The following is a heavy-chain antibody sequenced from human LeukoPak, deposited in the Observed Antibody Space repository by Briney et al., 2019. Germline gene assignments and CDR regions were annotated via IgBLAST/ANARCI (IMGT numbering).Heavy chain of an antibody. D-gene: IGHD2-2*01. CDR3: AKRYCSSTSCRLYYYYGMDV. Sequence: PGGSLRLSCAASGFTFSSYAMSWVRQAPGKGLEWVSAISGSGGSTYYADSVKGRFTISRDNSKNTLYLQMNSLRAEDTAVYYCAKRYCSSTSCRLYYYYGMDVWGQGTTVTVSS. CDR2: ISGSGGST. CDR1: GFTFSSYA. V-gene: IGHV3-23*01. J-gene: IGHJ6*02.